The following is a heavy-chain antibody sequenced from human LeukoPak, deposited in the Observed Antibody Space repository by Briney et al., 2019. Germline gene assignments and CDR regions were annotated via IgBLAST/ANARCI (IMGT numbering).Heavy chain of an antibody. V-gene: IGHV1-69*13. D-gene: IGHD2-15*01. CDR1: GGTFSSYA. Sequence: VASVKVSCKASGGTFSSYAISWVRQAPGQGLEWTGGIIPIFGTANYAQKFQGRVTITADESTSTAYMELSSLRSEDTAVYYCARVVVVAATPIVPNYGMDVWGQGTTVTVSS. J-gene: IGHJ6*02. CDR3: ARVVVVAATPIVPNYGMDV. CDR2: IIPIFGTA.